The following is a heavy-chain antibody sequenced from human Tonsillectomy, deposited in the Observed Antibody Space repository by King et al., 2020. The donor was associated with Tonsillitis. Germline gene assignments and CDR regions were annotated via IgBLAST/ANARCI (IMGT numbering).Heavy chain of an antibody. D-gene: IGHD6-13*01. CDR1: GFTVSANY. V-gene: IGHV3-66*01. Sequence: VQLVESGGGLVQPGRSLRLSCAASGFTVSANYMSWVRQAPGKGLEWVSVIYSGGSIYYADSVKGRLTISRDNSKNTLYLQMNSLRAEDTAVYYCARVRSSSWYVDYWGQGTLVTVSS. CDR2: IYSGGSI. J-gene: IGHJ4*02. CDR3: ARVRSSSWYVDY.